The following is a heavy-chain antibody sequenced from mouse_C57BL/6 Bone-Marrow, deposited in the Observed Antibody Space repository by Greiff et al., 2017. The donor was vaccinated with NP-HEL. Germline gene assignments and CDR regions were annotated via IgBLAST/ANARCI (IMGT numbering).Heavy chain of an antibody. CDR3: VREESYYGSSWYIDV. Sequence: EVQVVESGGGLVQPKGSLKLSCAASGFTFNTYAMHWVRQAPGKGLEWVARIRSKSSNYATYYADSVKDRFTISRDDSQSMLYLQMNNLKTEDTAMYYCVREESYYGSSWYIDVWGTGTTVTVSS. CDR1: GFTFNTYA. CDR2: IRSKSSNYAT. D-gene: IGHD1-1*01. J-gene: IGHJ1*03. V-gene: IGHV10-3*01.